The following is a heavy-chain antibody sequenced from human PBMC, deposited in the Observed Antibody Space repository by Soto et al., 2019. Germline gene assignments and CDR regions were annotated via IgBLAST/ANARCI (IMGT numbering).Heavy chain of an antibody. J-gene: IGHJ3*02. D-gene: IGHD3-3*01. CDR2: IYSGGST. Sequence: GGSLRLSCAAPGFTVSSNYMSWVRQAPGKGLEWVSVIYSGGSTYYAGSVKGRFTISRDNSKNTLYLQMNSLRAEDTAVYYCARPYDFWSGYDAFDIWGQGTMVTVSS. CDR3: ARPYDFWSGYDAFDI. CDR1: GFTVSSNY. V-gene: IGHV3-66*04.